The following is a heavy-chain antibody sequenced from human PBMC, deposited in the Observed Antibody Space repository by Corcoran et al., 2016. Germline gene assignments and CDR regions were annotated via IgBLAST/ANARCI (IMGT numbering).Heavy chain of an antibody. CDR1: GDSVSSNSAA. Sequence: QVQLQQSGPGLVKPSQTLSLTCAISGDSVSSNSAAWNWIRQSPSRGLEWLGRTYYRSKWYNDYAVSVKSRITINPDTSKNQFSLQLNSVTPEDTAVYYWARTLPPGPLSVRGVGAFDIWGQGTMVTVSS. V-gene: IGHV6-1*01. CDR3: ARTLPPGPLSVRGVGAFDI. J-gene: IGHJ3*02. CDR2: TYYRSKWYN. D-gene: IGHD3-10*02.